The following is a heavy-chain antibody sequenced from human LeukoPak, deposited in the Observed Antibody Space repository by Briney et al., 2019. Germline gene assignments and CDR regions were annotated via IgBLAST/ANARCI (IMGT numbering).Heavy chain of an antibody. V-gene: IGHV4-30-4*07. CDR3: ARDSVYSGSSLDY. J-gene: IGHJ4*02. CDR1: GDSISSGGYS. D-gene: IGHD1-26*01. Sequence: SETLSLTCAVSGDSISSGGYSWSWIRQPPVKGLEWIGYIYYSGSTYYNPSLKSRVTISVDTSKNQFSLKLSSVTATDTAVYYCARDSVYSGSSLDYWGQGALVTVSS. CDR2: IYYSGST.